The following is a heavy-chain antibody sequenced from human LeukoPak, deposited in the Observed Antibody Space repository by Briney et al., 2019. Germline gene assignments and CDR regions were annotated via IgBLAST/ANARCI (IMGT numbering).Heavy chain of an antibody. D-gene: IGHD3-22*01. CDR3: ARKNRDSSGYCYYYYYMDV. Sequence: MASETLSLTCAVYGGSFSGYYWSWIRQPPGKGLEWIGEINHSGSTNYNPSLKSRVTISVDTSKNQFSLKLSSVTAADTAVYYCARKNRDSSGYCYYYYYMDVWGKGTTVTVSS. V-gene: IGHV4-34*01. CDR2: INHSGST. CDR1: GGSFSGYY. J-gene: IGHJ6*03.